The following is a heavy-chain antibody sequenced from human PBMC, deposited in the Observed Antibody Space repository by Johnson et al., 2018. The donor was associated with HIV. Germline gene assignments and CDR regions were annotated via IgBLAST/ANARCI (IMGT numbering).Heavy chain of an antibody. Sequence: VQLVESGGRLVQPGRSLRLSCAASGFSFDDYAMHWVRQVPGKGLEWVAGLTWNSGRKGYADSVKGRFTISRDNAKNSLYLQMNSLKPEDTALYYCTRDLSPIWLLSVDDGFDCWGQGTMVTVSS. D-gene: IGHD3-9*01. CDR2: LTWNSGRK. J-gene: IGHJ3*01. CDR3: TRDLSPIWLLSVDDGFDC. CDR1: GFSFDDYA. V-gene: IGHV3-9*01.